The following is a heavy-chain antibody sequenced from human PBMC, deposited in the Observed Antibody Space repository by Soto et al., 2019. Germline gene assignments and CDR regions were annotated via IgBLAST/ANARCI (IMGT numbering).Heavy chain of an antibody. J-gene: IGHJ4*02. CDR3: AKDESRLLWFGELFSAIDY. D-gene: IGHD3-10*01. V-gene: IGHV3-23*01. CDR1: GFTFSSYA. CDR2: ISGSGGST. Sequence: EVQLLESGGGLVQPGGSLRLSCAASGFTFSSYAMSWVRQAPGKGLEWVSAISGSGGSTYYADSVKGRVTISRDNSKNTLYLQMNSLRAEDTAVYYCAKDESRLLWFGELFSAIDYWGQGTLVTVSS.